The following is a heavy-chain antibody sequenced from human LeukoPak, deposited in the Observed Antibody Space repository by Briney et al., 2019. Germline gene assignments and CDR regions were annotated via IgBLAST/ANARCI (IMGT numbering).Heavy chain of an antibody. J-gene: IGHJ4*02. D-gene: IGHD3-16*01. CDR3: ARLGAGQYYFDY. V-gene: IGHV3-64*01. CDR2: ISSNGGST. CDR1: GFTFSSYA. Sequence: GGSLRLSCAASGFTFSSYAMHWVRQAPGKGLEYVSAISSNGGSTYYANSVKGRFTISRDNSKNTLYLQMGSLRAEDMAVYYCARLGAGQYYFDYWGQGTLVTVSS.